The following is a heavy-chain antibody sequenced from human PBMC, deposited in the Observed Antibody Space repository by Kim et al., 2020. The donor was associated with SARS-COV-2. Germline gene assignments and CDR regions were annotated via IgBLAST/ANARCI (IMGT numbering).Heavy chain of an antibody. CDR3: ARGIQLWTLGPTPFDY. CDR2: ISSSSSYI. D-gene: IGHD5-18*01. Sequence: GGSLRLSCAASGFSFSSYSMNWVRQAPGKGLEWVSSISSSSSYIYYADSVKGRFTISRDNAKNSLYLQMNSLRAEDTAVYYCARGIQLWTLGPTPFDYWGQGTLVTVSS. V-gene: IGHV3-21*01. CDR1: GFSFSSYS. J-gene: IGHJ4*02.